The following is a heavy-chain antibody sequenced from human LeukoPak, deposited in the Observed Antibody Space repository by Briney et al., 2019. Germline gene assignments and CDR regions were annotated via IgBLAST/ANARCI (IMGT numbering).Heavy chain of an antibody. CDR1: GFTFSSYW. CDR3: ARGGPGYYYCYYGMDV. J-gene: IGHJ6*02. V-gene: IGHV3-74*01. D-gene: IGHD3-9*01. CDR2: INSDGSST. Sequence: GGSLRLSCAASGFTFSSYWMHWVRQAPGKGLVWVSRINSDGSSTSYADSVKGRFTISRDNAKNTLYLQMNSLRAEDTAVYYCARGGPGYYYCYYGMDVWGQGTTVTVSS.